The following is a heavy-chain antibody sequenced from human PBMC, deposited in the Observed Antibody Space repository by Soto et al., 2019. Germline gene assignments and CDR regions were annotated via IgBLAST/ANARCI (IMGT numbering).Heavy chain of an antibody. J-gene: IGHJ6*03. D-gene: IGHD2-2*01. CDR2: IYYSGST. Sequence: SETLSLTCTVSGGSISGSSYYWGWIRQHPGKGLEWIGYIYYSGSTYYNPSLKSRVTISVDTSKSQFSLKLSSVTAADTAVYYCARSIVVVPAATNMDVWGKGTTVTVSS. CDR3: ARSIVVVPAATNMDV. V-gene: IGHV4-31*03. CDR1: GGSISGSSYY.